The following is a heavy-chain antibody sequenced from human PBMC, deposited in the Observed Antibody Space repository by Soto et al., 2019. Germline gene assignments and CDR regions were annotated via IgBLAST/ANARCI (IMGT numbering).Heavy chain of an antibody. CDR3: ASRVTILGMDV. J-gene: IGHJ6*02. Sequence: GGSLRLSCAASGLTFSSYAMHWVRQAPGKGLEWVAVISYDGSNKYYADSVKGRFTISRDNSKNTLYLQMNSLRAEDTAVYYCASRVTILGMDVWGQGTTVTVSS. CDR1: GLTFSSYA. CDR2: ISYDGSNK. V-gene: IGHV3-30-3*01. D-gene: IGHD3-10*01.